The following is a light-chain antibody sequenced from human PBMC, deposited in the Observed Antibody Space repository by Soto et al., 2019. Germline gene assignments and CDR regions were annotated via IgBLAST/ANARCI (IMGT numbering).Light chain of an antibody. CDR2: GAS. J-gene: IGKJ1*01. V-gene: IGKV3-20*01. Sequence: EIVLTQSPGTLSPSPGERATLSCRASQSVSNNYLAWYQQKPGQAPRLLIYGASNGATGIPDRFSGSGSGTDFTLTISRLEPEDFAVYYCQQYGSSGTFGQGTKVDIK. CDR3: QQYGSSGT. CDR1: QSVSNNY.